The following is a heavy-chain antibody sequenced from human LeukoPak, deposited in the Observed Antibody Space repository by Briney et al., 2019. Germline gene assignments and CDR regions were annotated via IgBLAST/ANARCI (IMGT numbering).Heavy chain of an antibody. D-gene: IGHD2-15*01. J-gene: IGHJ6*03. Sequence: PGGSLRLSCAASGFIFDDYTMHWVRQAPGKGLEWVSLISWDGGSTYYADSVKGRFTISRDNSKNSLYLQMNSLRTEDTALYYCAKMGAAGYYYYYYMDVWGKGTTVTVSS. CDR2: ISWDGGST. CDR1: GFIFDDYT. CDR3: AKMGAAGYYYYYYMDV. V-gene: IGHV3-43*01.